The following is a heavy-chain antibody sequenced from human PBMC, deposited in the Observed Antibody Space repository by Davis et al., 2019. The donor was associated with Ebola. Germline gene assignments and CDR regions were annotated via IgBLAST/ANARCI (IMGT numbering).Heavy chain of an antibody. CDR1: GYTFTGYY. J-gene: IGHJ2*01. CDR2: INPNSGGT. Sequence: ASVTVSCKASGYTFTGYYIHWVRQAPRQGLEWMGWINPNSGGTNYAQKFQGRVTMTRDTSISTAYMELSRLRSDDTAVYYCARDVGNCSGGSCYADWYFDLWGRGTLVTVS. CDR3: ARDVGNCSGGSCYADWYFDL. D-gene: IGHD2-15*01. V-gene: IGHV1-2*02.